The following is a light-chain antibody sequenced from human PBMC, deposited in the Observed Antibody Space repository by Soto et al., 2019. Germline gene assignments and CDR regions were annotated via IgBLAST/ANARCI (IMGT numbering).Light chain of an antibody. CDR1: QSVSSY. J-gene: IGKJ1*01. CDR3: QKRSHWPPVTWT. CDR2: DAS. Sequence: EIVLTQSPATLSLSPGERATLSCRASQSVSSYLAWYRQKPGQAPRLLIYDASNRATGIPARFSGSGSGTDFTLTISILEPEDFAVYYCQKRSHWPPVTWTFGQGTKVEIK. V-gene: IGKV3-11*01.